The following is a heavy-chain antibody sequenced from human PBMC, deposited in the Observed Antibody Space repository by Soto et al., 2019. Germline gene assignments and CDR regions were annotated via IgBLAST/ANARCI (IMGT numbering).Heavy chain of an antibody. CDR1: GGSISSYY. Sequence: QVQLQESGPGLVKPSETLSLTCTVSGGSISSYYWSWIRQPPGKGLEWIGYIYDSGSTNYNPSLKSRFTISVATSKNQFSLKLSSVTAADTAVYYCARAYYDFWSGSLYWYFDLWGRGTLVTVSS. D-gene: IGHD3-3*01. CDR2: IYDSGST. CDR3: ARAYYDFWSGSLYWYFDL. V-gene: IGHV4-59*01. J-gene: IGHJ2*01.